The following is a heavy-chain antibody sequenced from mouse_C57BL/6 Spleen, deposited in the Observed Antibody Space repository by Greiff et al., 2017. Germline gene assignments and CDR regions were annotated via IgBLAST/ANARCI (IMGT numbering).Heavy chain of an antibody. J-gene: IGHJ4*01. CDR2: IDPETGGT. V-gene: IGHV1-15*01. CDR3: TGAGKWDAMDY. Sequence: VQLQQSGAELVRPGASVTLSCKASGYTFTDYEMHWVKQTPVHGLAWIGAIDPETGGTAYNQKFKGKAILTADNSSSTAYMELRSLTSDDSAVYYCTGAGKWDAMDYWGQGTSVTVSS. CDR1: GYTFTDYE. D-gene: IGHD1-3*01.